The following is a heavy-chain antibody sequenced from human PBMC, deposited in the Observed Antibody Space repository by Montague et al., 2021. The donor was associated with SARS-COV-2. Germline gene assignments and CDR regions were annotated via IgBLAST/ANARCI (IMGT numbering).Heavy chain of an antibody. V-gene: IGHV4-61*02. D-gene: IGHD6-13*01. J-gene: IGHJ6*03. CDR3: ASGIAATYYYYMDV. Sequence: TLSLTCTVSGGSISSSSYYWSWIRQPAGKGLEWIGRIYTSGSTNYNPSLKSRVTISADTSKNQFSLKLSSVTAADTAVYYCASGIAATYYYYMDVWGKGTTVTVSS. CDR2: IYTSGST. CDR1: GGSISSSSYY.